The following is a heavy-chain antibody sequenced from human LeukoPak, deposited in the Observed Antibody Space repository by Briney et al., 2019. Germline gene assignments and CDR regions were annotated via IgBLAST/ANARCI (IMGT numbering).Heavy chain of an antibody. D-gene: IGHD5-12*01. Sequence: GGSLRLSCAASGFTFSSYAMHWVRQAPGKGLEWVAFIRYDGSNKYYADSVKGRFTISRDNSKNTLYLQMNSLRAEDTAVYYCAKIPNSGYDPTRDYWGQGTLVTVSS. V-gene: IGHV3-30*02. CDR3: AKIPNSGYDPTRDY. CDR1: GFTFSSYA. CDR2: IRYDGSNK. J-gene: IGHJ4*02.